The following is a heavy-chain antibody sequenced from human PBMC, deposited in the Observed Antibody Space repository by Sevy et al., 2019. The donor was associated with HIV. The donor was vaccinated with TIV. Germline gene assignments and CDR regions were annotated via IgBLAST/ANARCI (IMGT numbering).Heavy chain of an antibody. Sequence: GGSLRLSCAASGFTFSDYTMHWVRQAPGKGLEWVSSISSGSRYTYYSDSVRRRFTISRENAKSSRYLQVNSLRAEDTAVYYCVREGGRGAPYFDYWGQGALVTVSS. D-gene: IGHD3-16*01. V-gene: IGHV3-21*01. J-gene: IGHJ4*02. CDR1: GFTFSDYT. CDR3: VREGGRGAPYFDY. CDR2: ISSGSRYT.